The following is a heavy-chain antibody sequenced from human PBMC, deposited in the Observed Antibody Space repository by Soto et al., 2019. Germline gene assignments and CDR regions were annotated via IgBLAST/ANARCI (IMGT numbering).Heavy chain of an antibody. Sequence: SETLSLTCAVYGGSFSGYYWSWIRQPPGKGLEWIGEINHSGSTNYNPSLKSRVTISIDTSKNQFSLKLSSVTAADTAVYYCASAYSSTWHGAFDIWGQGTMVTVSS. CDR2: INHSGST. V-gene: IGHV4-34*01. D-gene: IGHD6-13*01. CDR3: ASAYSSTWHGAFDI. CDR1: GGSFSGYY. J-gene: IGHJ3*02.